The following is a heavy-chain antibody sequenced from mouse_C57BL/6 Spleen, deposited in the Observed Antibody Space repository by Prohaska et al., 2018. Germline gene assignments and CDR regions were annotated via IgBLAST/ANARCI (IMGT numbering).Heavy chain of an antibody. CDR3: ARSFITTVGFDY. CDR2: IYPGDGDT. J-gene: IGHJ2*01. CDR1: GYAFSSSW. V-gene: IGHV1-82*01. Sequence: QVQLQQSGPELVKPGASVKISCKASGYAFSSSWMNWVKQRPGKGLEWIGLIYPGDGDTNYNGKFKGKATLTADKSSSTSYMQLSSLTSEDSAVYFCARSFITTVGFDYWGQGTTLAVSS. D-gene: IGHD1-1*01.